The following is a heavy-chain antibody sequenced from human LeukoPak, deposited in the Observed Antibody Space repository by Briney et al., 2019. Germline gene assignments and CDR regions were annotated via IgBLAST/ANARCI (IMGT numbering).Heavy chain of an antibody. J-gene: IGHJ4*02. CDR3: ARALTTLTYEGY. D-gene: IGHD1-1*01. CDR1: GFTFSSYT. V-gene: IGHV3-21*01. Sequence: GGSLRLSCAASGFTFSSYTMHWIRQAPGKGPEWVSSISGSNSYIFYADSVKGRFTVSRDNAKDSLYLQMNSLRAEDTAVYYCARALTTLTYEGYWGQGTLVTVSS. CDR2: ISGSNSYI.